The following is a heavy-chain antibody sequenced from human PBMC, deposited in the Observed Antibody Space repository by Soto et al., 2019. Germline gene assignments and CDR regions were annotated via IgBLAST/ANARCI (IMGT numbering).Heavy chain of an antibody. D-gene: IGHD3-3*01. CDR3: SKEYDCAYGMDV. V-gene: IGHV3-23*01. CDR2: ISGSGGST. CDR1: GFTFSSYA. J-gene: IGHJ6*02. Sequence: EVQLLESGGGLVQPGGSLRLSCAASGFTFSSYAMSWVRQAPGKGLEWVSAISGSGGSTYYADSVKGRFTISRDNSKNTLYLQMHSLRAEDTAVYYCSKEYDCAYGMDVWGQGTTVTVSS.